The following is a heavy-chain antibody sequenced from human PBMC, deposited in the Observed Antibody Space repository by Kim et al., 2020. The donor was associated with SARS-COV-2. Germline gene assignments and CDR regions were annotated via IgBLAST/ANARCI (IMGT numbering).Heavy chain of an antibody. CDR3: ATLIAAAGTK. CDR1: GFTFSSYS. Sequence: GGSLRLSCAASGFTFSSYSMNWVRQAPGKGLEWVSSISSSSSYIYYADSVKGRFTISRNNAKNSLYLQMNSLRAEDTAVYYCATLIAAAGTKWGQGTLVTVSS. CDR2: ISSSSSYI. D-gene: IGHD6-13*01. V-gene: IGHV3-21*01. J-gene: IGHJ4*02.